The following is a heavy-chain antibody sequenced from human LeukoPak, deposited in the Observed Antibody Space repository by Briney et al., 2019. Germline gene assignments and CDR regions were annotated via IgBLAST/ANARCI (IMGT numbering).Heavy chain of an antibody. D-gene: IGHD4-23*01. CDR2: IYYSGST. V-gene: IGHV4-30-4*01. J-gene: IGHJ6*03. CDR3: ARDRAVVPKDYYYYMDV. CDR1: GGSISSGDYY. Sequence: PSETLSLTCTVSGGSISSGDYYWSWIRQPPGKGLEWIGYIYYSGSTYYNPSLKSRVTISVDTSKNQFSLKLSSVTAADTAVYYCARDRAVVPKDYYYYMDVWGKGTTVTVSS.